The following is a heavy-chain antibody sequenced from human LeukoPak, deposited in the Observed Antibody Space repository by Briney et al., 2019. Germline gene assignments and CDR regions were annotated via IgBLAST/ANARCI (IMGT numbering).Heavy chain of an antibody. D-gene: IGHD2-15*01. CDR1: GYSFTNYW. Sequence: GESLKISCKGSGYSFTNYWIGWARQMPGKGLEWMGIIHPRDSDTRYSPSFQGQVAISADKSISTAYLQWSSLKASDTAMYYCARRYCSGSSCYLFDYWGQGTLVTVSS. V-gene: IGHV5-51*01. J-gene: IGHJ4*02. CDR3: ARRYCSGSSCYLFDY. CDR2: IHPRDSDT.